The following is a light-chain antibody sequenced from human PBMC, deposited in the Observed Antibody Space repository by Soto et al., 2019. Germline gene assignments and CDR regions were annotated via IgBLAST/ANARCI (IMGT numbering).Light chain of an antibody. Sequence: QSVLTQPPSASGSPGQSVTISCTGTSRDVGGYNYVSWYQQHPGKVPKLMIYEVSKRPSGVPDRFSGSKSGNTASLTVSGLLAGDEADYYCSSYAGSNNLVFGGGTKLTVL. V-gene: IGLV2-8*01. J-gene: IGLJ3*02. CDR1: SRDVGGYNY. CDR3: SSYAGSNNLV. CDR2: EVS.